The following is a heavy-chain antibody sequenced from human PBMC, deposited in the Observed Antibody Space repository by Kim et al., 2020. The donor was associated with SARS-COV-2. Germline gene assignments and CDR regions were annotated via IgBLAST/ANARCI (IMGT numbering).Heavy chain of an antibody. J-gene: IGHJ4*02. CDR3: AKGATGSGSLYTYFDY. V-gene: IGHV3-30*18. CDR2: ISYDGSNK. D-gene: IGHD3-10*01. Sequence: GGSLRLSCAVSGFSFSSYGMHWVRQAPGKGLEWVAVISYDGSNKYYADSVKGRFTISRDNSKNTLFLQMNSLRAEDTAFYYCAKGATGSGSLYTYFDYWGQGTLVTVSS. CDR1: GFSFSSYG.